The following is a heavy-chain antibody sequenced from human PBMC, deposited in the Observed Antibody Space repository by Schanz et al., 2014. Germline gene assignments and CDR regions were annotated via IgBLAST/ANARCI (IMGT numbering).Heavy chain of an antibody. CDR3: AKDLHSNSGNYYSYYFDS. CDR1: GFIVSSTY. V-gene: IGHV3-30*18. Sequence: VQLVESGGGLVQPGGSLRLSCAASGFIVSSTYMTWVRQGQGNGLQWVAVISSDGSKKLYADSVKARFTISRDNSKNSVSLQMDSLRPEDTAVYFCAKDLHSNSGNYYSYYFDSWGPGALVTVSS. CDR2: ISSDGSKK. J-gene: IGHJ4*02. D-gene: IGHD3-10*01.